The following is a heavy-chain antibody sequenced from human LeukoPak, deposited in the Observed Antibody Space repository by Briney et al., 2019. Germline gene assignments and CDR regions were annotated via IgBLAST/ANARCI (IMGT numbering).Heavy chain of an antibody. CDR2: IIPILGIA. V-gene: IGHV1-69*04. CDR1: GGTFSSYA. D-gene: IGHD5-24*01. Sequence: SVKVSCKASGGTFSSYAISWVRQAPGQGLEWMGRIIPILGIANYAQKFQGRVTITADESTSTAYVGQSSLRSEDTAVYYCAGERRWLQLGGTYYFDYWGQGTLVTVSS. J-gene: IGHJ4*02. CDR3: AGERRWLQLGGTYYFDY.